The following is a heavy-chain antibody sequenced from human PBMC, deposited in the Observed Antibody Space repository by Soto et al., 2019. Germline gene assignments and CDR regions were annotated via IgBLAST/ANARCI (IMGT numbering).Heavy chain of an antibody. J-gene: IGHJ4*02. CDR1: GFTFSSHS. CDR3: ARDLRGVAVVDFDY. V-gene: IGHV3-48*02. D-gene: IGHD2-15*01. Sequence: GGSLRLSCAASGFTFSSHSMNWVRQAPGKGLEWVSYISSNSGSAIYYADSVRGRFTISRDNAKNSLFLQMNSLRDEDTAVYFCARDLRGVAVVDFDYWGQGALVTVSS. CDR2: ISSNSGSAI.